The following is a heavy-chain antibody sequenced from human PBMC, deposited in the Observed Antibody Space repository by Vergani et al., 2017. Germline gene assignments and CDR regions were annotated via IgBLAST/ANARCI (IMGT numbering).Heavy chain of an antibody. J-gene: IGHJ5*02. CDR1: GYTFTGYY. CDR2: ISAYNGNT. D-gene: IGHD6-19*01. Sequence: QVQLVQSGAEVKKPGASVKVSCKASGYTFTGYYMHWVRQAPGQGLEWMGWISAYNGNTNYAQKLQGRVTMTTDTSTSTAYMELRSLRSDDTAVYYCARGGEVAGTFGWFDPWGQGTLVTVSS. V-gene: IGHV1-18*04. CDR3: ARGGEVAGTFGWFDP.